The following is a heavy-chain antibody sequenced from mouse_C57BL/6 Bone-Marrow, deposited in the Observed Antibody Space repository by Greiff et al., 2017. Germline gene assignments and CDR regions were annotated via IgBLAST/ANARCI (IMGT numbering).Heavy chain of an antibody. CDR2: IYPRSGNT. V-gene: IGHV1-81*01. D-gene: IGHD3-2*02. CDR3: ARWERLLAWFAY. J-gene: IGHJ3*01. CDR1: GYTFTSYG. Sequence: QVQLQQSGAELARPGASVKLSCKASGYTFTSYGISWVKQRTGQGLEWIGEIYPRSGNTYYNEKFKGKATLTVDKSSSTAYMELRSLTSEDSAVYFGARWERLLAWFAYGGQGTRVTVSA.